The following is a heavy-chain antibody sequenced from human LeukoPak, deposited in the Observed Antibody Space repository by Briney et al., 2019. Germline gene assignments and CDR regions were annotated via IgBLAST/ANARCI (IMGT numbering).Heavy chain of an antibody. CDR1: GGSISSSSYY. Sequence: SETLSLTCTVSGGSISSSSYYWGWIRQPPGKGLEWIGSIYYSGSTYYNPSLKSRVTISVDTSKNQFSLKLSSVTAADTAVYYCARVPYYYDSSGYDPVPRDAFDIWGQGTMVTVSS. D-gene: IGHD3-22*01. CDR2: IYYSGST. J-gene: IGHJ3*02. V-gene: IGHV4-39*07. CDR3: ARVPYYYDSSGYDPVPRDAFDI.